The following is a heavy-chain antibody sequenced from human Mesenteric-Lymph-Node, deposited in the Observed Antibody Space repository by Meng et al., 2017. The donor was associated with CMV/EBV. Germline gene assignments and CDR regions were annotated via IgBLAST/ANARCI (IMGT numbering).Heavy chain of an antibody. Sequence: GSLRLSCSVSGGSVNLNAYYWSWVRQPPGQGLEWIGYIFYSGSTKYNPSLRSRVTISVDTSKTHFSLELSSETAADSAVYYCARGRDSNFYVDYWGQGTMVTVSS. J-gene: IGHJ4*02. CDR2: IFYSGST. V-gene: IGHV4-61*03. CDR1: GGSVNLNAYY. CDR3: ARGRDSNFYVDY. D-gene: IGHD3-22*01.